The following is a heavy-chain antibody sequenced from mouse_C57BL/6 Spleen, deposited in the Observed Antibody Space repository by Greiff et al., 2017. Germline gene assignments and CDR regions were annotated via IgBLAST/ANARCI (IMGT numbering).Heavy chain of an antibody. CDR1: GFTFSDFY. V-gene: IGHV7-1*01. CDR2: SRNKANDYTT. CDR3: ARGLWSDY. Sequence: EVQLVESGGGLVQSGRSLRLSCATSGFTFSDFYMEWVRQAPGKGLEWIAASRNKANDYTTEYSASVKGRFIVSRDTSQSILYLQMNALRAEDTAIYYCARGLWSDYWGQGTSVTVSS. D-gene: IGHD1-1*02. J-gene: IGHJ4*01.